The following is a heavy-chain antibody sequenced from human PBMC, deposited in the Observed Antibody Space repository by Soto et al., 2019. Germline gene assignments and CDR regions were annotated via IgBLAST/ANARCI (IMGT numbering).Heavy chain of an antibody. CDR2: IWYDGSKK. J-gene: IGHJ4*01. Sequence: PGGSLRLSCAASGFTFSNYGMHWVRQAPGKGLEWVAVIWYDGSKKEYADSVKGRFTISRDDSKNTQYLQMNSLRAEDTAVYYCARDHSGYYFDYWGHGTLVTVSS. CDR3: ARDHSGYYFDY. D-gene: IGHD5-12*01. CDR1: GFTFSNYG. V-gene: IGHV3-33*01.